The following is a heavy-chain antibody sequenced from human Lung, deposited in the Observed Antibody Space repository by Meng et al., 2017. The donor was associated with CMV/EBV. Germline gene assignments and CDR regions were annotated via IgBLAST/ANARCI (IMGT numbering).Heavy chain of an antibody. CDR1: GGSIGSGGYY. J-gene: IGHJ4*02. V-gene: IGHV4-31*03. CDR3: AREAGRDGYATPKFDY. Sequence: LQGSGPGLGKPSQTLSLPCTVSGGSIGSGGYYWSWIRQHPGKGLEWIGYIYYTGSTFYNPSLKSRVTISVDTSKNQFSLKLIPATAADTAVYYCAREAGRDGYATPKFDYWGQGTLVTVSS. D-gene: IGHD5-24*01. CDR2: IYYTGST.